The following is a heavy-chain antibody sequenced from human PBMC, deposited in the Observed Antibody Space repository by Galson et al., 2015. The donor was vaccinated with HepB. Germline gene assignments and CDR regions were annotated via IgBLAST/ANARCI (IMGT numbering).Heavy chain of an antibody. CDR3: AGWVVTASWDYFGGDV. J-gene: IGHJ6*02. Sequence: LRLSCAASGFSVSSKFMSWVRQAPGKGLEWVSTLHRDGRTDYADSVKGRFTISRDNSQNSLYLQMNSLRVDDTAVYYCAGWVVTASWDYFGGDVWGQGTTVTVSS. D-gene: IGHD2-21*02. V-gene: IGHV3-53*01. CDR2: LHRDGRT. CDR1: GFSVSSKF.